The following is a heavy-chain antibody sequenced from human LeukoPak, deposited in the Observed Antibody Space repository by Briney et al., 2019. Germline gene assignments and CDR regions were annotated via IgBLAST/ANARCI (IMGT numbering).Heavy chain of an antibody. J-gene: IGHJ4*02. CDR1: DDSFSSHY. CDR2: IYYTENT. Sequence: SETLSLTCAVSDDSFSSHYWTWIRQPPGKGLEWIGSIYYTENTYYSPSLKSRVTISIDTSKNQFSLKLSSVTAADTAVYYCARGGGYTLRYWGQGTLVTVSS. V-gene: IGHV4-39*01. D-gene: IGHD5-12*01. CDR3: ARGGGYTLRY.